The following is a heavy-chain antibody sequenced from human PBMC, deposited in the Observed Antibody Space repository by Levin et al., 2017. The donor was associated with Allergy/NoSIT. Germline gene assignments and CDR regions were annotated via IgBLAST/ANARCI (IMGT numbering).Heavy chain of an antibody. CDR1: GFTFSRYY. V-gene: IGHV3-74*01. Sequence: GGSLRLSCAASGFTFSRYYMHWVRQAPGKGLVWVSRITLDVTDTYYADSVKGRFTISRDNAEDTLFLQMNSLRAEDTAIYYCARGGCSSTSCLDYWGQGILVTVSS. CDR3: ARGGCSSTSCLDY. D-gene: IGHD2-2*01. CDR2: ITLDVTDT. J-gene: IGHJ4*02.